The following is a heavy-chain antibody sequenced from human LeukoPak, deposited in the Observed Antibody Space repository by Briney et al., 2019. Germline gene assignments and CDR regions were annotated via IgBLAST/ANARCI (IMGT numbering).Heavy chain of an antibody. CDR2: VSSSGATT. D-gene: IGHD6-25*01. CDR3: AREVGSGWNYFDL. V-gene: IGHV3-23*01. J-gene: IGHJ4*02. CDR1: GFTFSSYA. Sequence: GGSLRLSCEASGFTFSSYAMNWVRQTPGKGLEWVSIVSSSGATTYYAASVQGRFTISRDNSKNTLYLQMNSLRAEDTAVYFCAREVGSGWNYFDLWGQGTLVTVSS.